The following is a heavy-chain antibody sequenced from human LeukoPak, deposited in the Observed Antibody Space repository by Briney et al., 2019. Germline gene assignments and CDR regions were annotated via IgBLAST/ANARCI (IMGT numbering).Heavy chain of an antibody. D-gene: IGHD3-3*01. V-gene: IGHV3-66*02. CDR2: IYSGGST. CDR3: ARSVTIFGVADRNWFDP. CDR1: GFTVSSNY. J-gene: IGHJ5*02. Sequence: GGSLRLSXAASGFTVSSNYMSWVRQAPGKGLEWVSVIYSGGSTYYADSVKGRFTISRDNSKNTLYLQMNSLRAEDTAVYYCARSVTIFGVADRNWFDPWGQGTLVTVSS.